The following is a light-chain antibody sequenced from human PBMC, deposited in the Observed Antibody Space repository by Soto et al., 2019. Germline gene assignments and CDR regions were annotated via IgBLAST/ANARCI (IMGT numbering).Light chain of an antibody. Sequence: QAVATQEPSPTLSPGGTVTLTCGSNTGPVTSGHYPYWFQQKPGQAPKTLIYETSNKHSWTPPRFSGSLLGGKAALTLSGAQPEDQADYFCLLAFTGGAVFGGGTKLTVL. CDR2: ETS. CDR3: LLAFTGGAV. J-gene: IGLJ2*01. V-gene: IGLV7-46*01. CDR1: TGPVTSGHY.